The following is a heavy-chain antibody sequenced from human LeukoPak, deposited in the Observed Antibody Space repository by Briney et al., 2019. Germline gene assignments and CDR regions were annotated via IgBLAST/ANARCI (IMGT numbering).Heavy chain of an antibody. V-gene: IGHV3-23*01. CDR2: ISGSGGST. J-gene: IGHJ4*02. Sequence: GGALRLSCAASGFTFSSYAMSSVRQAPGKGLEWVSAISGSGGSTYYADSVKGRFTISRDNSKNTLYLQMNSLRAEDTAVYYCAKSPGIAAAGPFDYWGQGTLVTVSS. D-gene: IGHD6-13*01. CDR3: AKSPGIAAAGPFDY. CDR1: GFTFSSYA.